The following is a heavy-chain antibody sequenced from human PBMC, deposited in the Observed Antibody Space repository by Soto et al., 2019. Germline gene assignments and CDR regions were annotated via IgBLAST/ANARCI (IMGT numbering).Heavy chain of an antibody. CDR2: ISSFNGNT. CDR3: ARDSGAEVVAPPEVRYMDV. J-gene: IGHJ6*03. CDR1: GYTFTNYG. V-gene: IGHV1-18*01. Sequence: QVHLVQSGAEVKRPGASVKISCKASGYTFTNYGFSWVRQAPGQGLEWLGWISSFNGNTYYAQKMQGRVTMTTDTSTTTVYLELRSLTPDDTAVYFCARDSGAEVVAPPEVRYMDVWGKGTPVTVSS. D-gene: IGHD3-10*01.